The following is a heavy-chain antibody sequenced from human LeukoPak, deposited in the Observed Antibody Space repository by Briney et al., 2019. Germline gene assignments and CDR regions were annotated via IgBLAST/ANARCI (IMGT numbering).Heavy chain of an antibody. CDR2: ISSGGIII. V-gene: IGHV3-48*03. Sequence: GGSLRLSCAASGFSFSDYEMNWVRQAPGKGLEWVSYISSGGIIISYADSVKGRFTISRDNAKNSLYLQMNSLRAEDTAVYYCAMRPPRSDYGGKYADYWGQGTLVTVSS. J-gene: IGHJ4*02. CDR1: GFSFSDYE. D-gene: IGHD4-23*01. CDR3: AMRPPRSDYGGKYADY.